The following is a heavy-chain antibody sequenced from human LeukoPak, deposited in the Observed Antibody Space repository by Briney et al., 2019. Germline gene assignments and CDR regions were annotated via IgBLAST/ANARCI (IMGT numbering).Heavy chain of an antibody. J-gene: IGHJ2*01. D-gene: IGHD6-19*01. CDR1: SGSISNSPYY. CDR3: ARVGNSSGWYLLGWYFDL. CDR2: IHYSGST. V-gene: IGHV4-39*01. Sequence: PSETLSLTCTVSSGSISNSPYYWGWVRQPPGKGLEWIGSIHYSGSTYYKSSLKSRVTISVDTSKNQFSLKLSSVTAADTAVYYCARVGNSSGWYLLGWYFDLWGRGTLVTVSS.